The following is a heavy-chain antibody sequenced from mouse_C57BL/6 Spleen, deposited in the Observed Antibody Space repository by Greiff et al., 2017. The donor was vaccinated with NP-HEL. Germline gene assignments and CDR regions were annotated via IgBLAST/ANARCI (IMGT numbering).Heavy chain of an antibody. D-gene: IGHD2-12*01. CDR2: IDPENGDT. V-gene: IGHV14-4*01. J-gene: IGHJ3*01. CDR3: AHPRSSDYEAGFAY. Sequence: VQLQQSGAELVRPFSSFPLSFPSSFFTFNDYYIHWVKQRPEQGLEWIGGIDPENGDTDYASKFQGKATLTVDKSSNTAYMQLNSLTSEDTAVYYGAHPRSSDYEAGFAYWGQGTLVTVSA. CDR1: FFTFNDYY.